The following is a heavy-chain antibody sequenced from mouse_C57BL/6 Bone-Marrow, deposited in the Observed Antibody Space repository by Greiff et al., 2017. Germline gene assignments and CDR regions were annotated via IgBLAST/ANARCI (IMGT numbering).Heavy chain of an antibody. CDR3: ARGIYYYGSSSFDY. CDR1: GYTFTSYW. Sequence: QVQLQQPGAELVKPGASVKMSCKASGYTFTSYWITWVKQRPGQGLEWIGDIYPGGGGTNYNEKFKSKATLTVDTSSSTAYMQLSSLTSEDSAVYYCARGIYYYGSSSFDYWGQGTTLTVSS. D-gene: IGHD1-1*01. CDR2: IYPGGGGT. J-gene: IGHJ2*01. V-gene: IGHV1-55*01.